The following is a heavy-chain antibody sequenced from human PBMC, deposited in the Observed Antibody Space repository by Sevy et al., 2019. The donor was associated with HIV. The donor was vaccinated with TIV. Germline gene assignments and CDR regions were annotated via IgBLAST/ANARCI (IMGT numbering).Heavy chain of an antibody. V-gene: IGHV3-30*18. J-gene: IGHJ6*02. CDR2: ISYDGRNK. CDR3: AKDFTGYNGMDV. CDR1: GITFTTSG. Sequence: RSLRLSCAVSGITFTTSGMHWVRQAPGKGLEWVAVISYDGRNKFYGDSVKGRFTISRDNSKNMLYLQVNSLTTEDTAVYYCAKDFTGYNGMDVWGQGTMVTVSS. D-gene: IGHD3-9*01.